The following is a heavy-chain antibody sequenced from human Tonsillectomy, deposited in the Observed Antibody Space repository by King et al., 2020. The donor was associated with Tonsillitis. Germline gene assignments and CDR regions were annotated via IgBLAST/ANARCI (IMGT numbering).Heavy chain of an antibody. CDR1: GYSFTTYG. V-gene: IGHV7-4-1*02. D-gene: IGHD3-22*01. Sequence: VQLVESGSELKKPGASVKVSCKASGYSFTTYGMNWVRQAPGQGLEWMGWINTNTGNPTYAQGFTGRFVFSLDTSVSTAYLQISSLKAEDTAVYYCARDLPLGVLYDNSGYYYYWGQGTLVTVSS. J-gene: IGHJ4*02. CDR2: INTNTGNP. CDR3: ARDLPLGVLYDNSGYYYY.